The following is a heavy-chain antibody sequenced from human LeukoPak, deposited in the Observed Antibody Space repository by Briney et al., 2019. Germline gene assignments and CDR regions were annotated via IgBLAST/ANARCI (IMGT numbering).Heavy chain of an antibody. CDR1: GFTFSSYA. V-gene: IGHV3-23*01. CDR2: ISGSGGST. CDR3: AKVKGNGLLWFGELYFDY. D-gene: IGHD3-10*01. J-gene: IGHJ4*02. Sequence: GGSLRLSCAASGFTFSSYAMSWVRQAPGKGLEWVSAISGSGGSTYYADSVKGRFTISRDNSKNTLYLQMNSLRAEDTAVYYCAKVKGNGLLWFGELYFDYWGQGTLVTVSS.